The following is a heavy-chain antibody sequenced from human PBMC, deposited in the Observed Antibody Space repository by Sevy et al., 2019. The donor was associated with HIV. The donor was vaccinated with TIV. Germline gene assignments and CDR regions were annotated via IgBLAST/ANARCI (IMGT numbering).Heavy chain of an antibody. CDR3: AREESGDSSAYYYFYYGMDA. CDR2: IHPKRGVT. CDR1: GYTFTAYY. V-gene: IGHV1-2*06. J-gene: IGHJ6*02. Sequence: ASVKVSYKASGYTFTAYYIHWVRQAPGQGLEWMGRIHPKRGVTNYAQKFQGRVTMTRDTSMSTAYMELTRLTSDDTAVYYCAREESGDSSAYYYFYYGMDAWGQGTTVTVSS. D-gene: IGHD3-22*01.